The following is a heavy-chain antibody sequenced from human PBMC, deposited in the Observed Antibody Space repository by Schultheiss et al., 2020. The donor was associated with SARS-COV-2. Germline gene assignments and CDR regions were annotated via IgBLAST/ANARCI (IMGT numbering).Heavy chain of an antibody. CDR3: ARDRDIAIDY. Sequence: GGSLRLSCAASGFTFSSYAMHWVRQAPGKGLEWVSAISGSGGSTYYADSVKGRFTISRDNAKNTLYLQMNSLRAEDTAVYYCARDRDIAIDYWGQGTLVTVSS. CDR1: GFTFSSYA. CDR2: ISGSGGST. V-gene: IGHV3-23*01. J-gene: IGHJ4*02. D-gene: IGHD5-12*01.